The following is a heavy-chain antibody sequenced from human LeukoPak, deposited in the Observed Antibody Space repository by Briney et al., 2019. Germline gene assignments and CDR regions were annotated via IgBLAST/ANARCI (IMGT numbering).Heavy chain of an antibody. CDR3: AAIVDTAMDDYFDY. CDR2: IIPIFGTA. J-gene: IGHJ4*02. D-gene: IGHD5-18*01. V-gene: IGHV1-69*13. CDR1: GGTFSSYA. Sequence: SVKVSCKASGGTFSSYAISWVRQAPGQGLEWMGGIIPIFGTANYAQKFQGRVTITADESTSTAYMELSSLRSEDTAVYYCAAIVDTAMDDYFDYWGQGTLVTVSS.